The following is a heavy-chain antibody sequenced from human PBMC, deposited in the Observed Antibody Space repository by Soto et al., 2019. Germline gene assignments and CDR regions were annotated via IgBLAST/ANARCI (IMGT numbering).Heavy chain of an antibody. Sequence: QVQLVQSGAEVNKPGSSVKVSCKASGGTFSSYAISWVRQAPGKGLEWVAVISYDGSNKYYADSVKGRFTISRDNSKNTLYLQMNSLRAEDTAVYYCARDLAAAGRGGYFQHWGQGTLVTVSS. CDR1: GGTFSSYA. D-gene: IGHD6-13*01. CDR2: ISYDGSNK. CDR3: ARDLAAAGRGGYFQH. V-gene: IGHV3-30-3*01. J-gene: IGHJ1*01.